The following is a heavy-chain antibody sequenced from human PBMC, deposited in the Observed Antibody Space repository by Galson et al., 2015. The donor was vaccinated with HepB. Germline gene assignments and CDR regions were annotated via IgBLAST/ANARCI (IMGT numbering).Heavy chain of an antibody. D-gene: IGHD2-15*01. Sequence: SLRLSCAASGFTFSSFAMTWVRQAPGKGLEWVGTISGNGENTDYADSVQGRFSVSRDNSKNTLFLQLDSLRADDTAVYSCARDRCPHTHCYLKGVTNYFDPWGQGTLVTVSS. CDR3: ARDRCPHTHCYLKGVTNYFDP. V-gene: IGHV3-23*01. J-gene: IGHJ5*02. CDR2: ISGNGENT. CDR1: GFTFSSFA.